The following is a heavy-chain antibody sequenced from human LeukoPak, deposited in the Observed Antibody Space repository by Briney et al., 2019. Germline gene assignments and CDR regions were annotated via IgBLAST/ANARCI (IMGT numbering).Heavy chain of an antibody. CDR3: AKDNRRHYTSGPNPDSLH. D-gene: IGHD6-19*01. Sequence: PGGSLRLSCAGSGFIFNNYAMHWVRRPPGEGLEWVSGISWNSGSINYAHSVKGRFTISRDNAKNSLYLQMNSLRVDDTAFYYCAKDNRRHYTSGPNPDSLHWGQGALVTVSS. J-gene: IGHJ4*02. CDR1: GFIFNNYA. CDR2: ISWNSGSI. V-gene: IGHV3-9*01.